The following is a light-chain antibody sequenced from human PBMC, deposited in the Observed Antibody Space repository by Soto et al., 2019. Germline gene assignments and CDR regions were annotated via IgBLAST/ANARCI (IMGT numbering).Light chain of an antibody. Sequence: QSALTRPGPVPGSPGRSATIPCPGTTSNVGDYNYVSWYQQYPGKAPKLVILDVSKRPSGVPDRFSGSKSGNTASLPISGLQAEDEADYYCCSFAGSYTFWVFGGGTKLTVL. CDR2: DVS. CDR3: CSFAGSYTFWV. CDR1: TSNVGDYNY. V-gene: IGLV2-11*01. J-gene: IGLJ3*02.